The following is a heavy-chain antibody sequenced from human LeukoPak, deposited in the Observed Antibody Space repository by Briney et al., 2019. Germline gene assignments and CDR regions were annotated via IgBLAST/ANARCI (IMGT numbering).Heavy chain of an antibody. CDR1: EFTFSNYA. D-gene: IGHD6-19*01. J-gene: IGHJ4*02. V-gene: IGHV3-23*01. CDR2: ISGGAGNT. Sequence: GGSLTLSCAASEFTFSNYAMNWVRQAPGTGLEWVSAISGGAGNTYYADSVKGRFTISRDNSKNTLYLQMNSLRAEDTAVYYCATKGAGTARYFDYWGQGTLVTVSS. CDR3: ATKGAGTARYFDY.